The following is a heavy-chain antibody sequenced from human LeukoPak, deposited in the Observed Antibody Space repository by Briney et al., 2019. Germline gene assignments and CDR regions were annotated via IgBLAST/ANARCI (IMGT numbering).Heavy chain of an antibody. J-gene: IGHJ5*02. CDR2: INTDGRTT. CDR3: ARAGASGWYAAGWFDP. Sequence: GRSLRLSCAASGFTFSSYAMHWVRQAPGKGLVWVSSINTDGRTTRYAASVQGRFTISRDNAKNTLYLQMNSLRDDDTAVYYCARAGASGWYAAGWFDPWGQGTLVTVSS. D-gene: IGHD6-19*01. CDR1: GFTFSSYA. V-gene: IGHV3-74*01.